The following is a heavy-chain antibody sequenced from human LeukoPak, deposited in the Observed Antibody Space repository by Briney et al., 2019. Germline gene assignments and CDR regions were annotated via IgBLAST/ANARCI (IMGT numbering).Heavy chain of an antibody. CDR2: IYYSGST. CDR3: ARETSQKGAHYMDV. Sequence: SETLSLTCTVSGGSISSYYWSWIRQPPGKGLEWIGYIYYSGSTNYNPSLKSRVTISVHTSKNQFSLKLRSVTAADTAVYYCARETSQKGAHYMDVWGKGTTVTISS. CDR1: GGSISSYY. D-gene: IGHD3-16*01. V-gene: IGHV4-59*01. J-gene: IGHJ6*03.